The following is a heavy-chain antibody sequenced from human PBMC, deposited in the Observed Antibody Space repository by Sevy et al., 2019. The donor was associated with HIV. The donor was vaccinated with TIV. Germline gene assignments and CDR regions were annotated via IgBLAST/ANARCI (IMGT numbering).Heavy chain of an antibody. V-gene: IGHV3-33*01. D-gene: IGHD4-17*01. CDR3: TTDPRMSGDYLPAFFDS. J-gene: IGHJ4*02. CDR1: GFTPSTYG. CDR2: ICYDGSNK. Sequence: GGSLRLSCAASGFTPSTYGMHWVRQAPGKGLEWVAVICYDGSNKYYADSVKGRFTISRDNSKNTLFLQMDSLRAEDTAVYYCTTDPRMSGDYLPAFFDSWGQGTLVTVSS.